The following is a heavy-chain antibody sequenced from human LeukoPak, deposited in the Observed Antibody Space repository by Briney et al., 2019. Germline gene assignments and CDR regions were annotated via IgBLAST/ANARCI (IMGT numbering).Heavy chain of an antibody. J-gene: IGHJ5*02. CDR2: INPNSGGT. CDR3: ARANMVRGVGLFFDRNWFDP. CDR1: GYTFTGYY. V-gene: IGHV1-2*02. Sequence: ASVKVSCKASGYTFTGYYMHWVRQAPGQGLEWMGWINPNSGGTNYAQKFQGRVTMTRDTSISTAYMELSGLRSDDTAVYYCARANMVRGVGLFFDRNWFDPWGQGTLVTISS. D-gene: IGHD3-10*01.